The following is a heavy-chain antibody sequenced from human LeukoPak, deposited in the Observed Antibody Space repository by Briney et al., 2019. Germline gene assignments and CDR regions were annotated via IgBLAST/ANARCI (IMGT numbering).Heavy chain of an antibody. Sequence: SVKVSCKASGFTFTSSAVQWVRQARGQRLEWIGWIVVASGNTNYAQKFQERVTITRDMSTSTAYMELSSLRSEDTAVYYCAASPDYYDSSGYSYYFDYWGQGTLVTVSS. CDR3: AASPDYYDSSGYSYYFDY. D-gene: IGHD3-22*01. CDR1: GFTFTSSA. V-gene: IGHV1-58*01. J-gene: IGHJ4*02. CDR2: IVVASGNT.